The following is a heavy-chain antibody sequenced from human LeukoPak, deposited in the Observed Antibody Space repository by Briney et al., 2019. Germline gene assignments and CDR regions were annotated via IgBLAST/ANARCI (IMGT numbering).Heavy chain of an antibody. V-gene: IGHV1-69*05. CDR1: GGTFNNSA. J-gene: IGHJ5*02. Sequence: SVKVSCKTSGGTFNNSAISWVRQAPGQGLEWLGGIMPLFGTAGYAQKFQGRVTITKDESTRTVYFELTSLTSDDTAVYYCARDVHGDYGSGWFDPWGQGTLVSVSS. D-gene: IGHD4-17*01. CDR2: IMPLFGTA. CDR3: ARDVHGDYGSGWFDP.